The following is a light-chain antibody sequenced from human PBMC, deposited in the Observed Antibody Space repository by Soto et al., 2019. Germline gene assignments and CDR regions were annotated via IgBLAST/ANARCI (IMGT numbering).Light chain of an antibody. CDR3: SSSAGSNNFVV. CDR2: EVN. Sequence: QSVLTQPPSASGSPGQSVTISCTGTSSDIGGYNSVSWYQQHPGKAPKLMIYEVNKRPSGVPDRFSGSKSGNTASLTVSGLQAEDEADYVCSSSAGSNNFVVFGGGTKVTVL. V-gene: IGLV2-8*01. CDR1: SSDIGGYNS. J-gene: IGLJ3*02.